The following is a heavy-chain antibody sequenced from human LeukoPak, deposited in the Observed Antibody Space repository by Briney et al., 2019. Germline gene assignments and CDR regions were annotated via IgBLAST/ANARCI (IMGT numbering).Heavy chain of an antibody. CDR3: AGYRLYDILTDSNEFDY. Sequence: PGGSLTLSCAASGFTFSSYSMNWIRQAPGKGLEWVSSISSSSSYIYYADLVKGRFTISRNNAKNSPYLQMNSLRAEDTAVYYCAGYRLYDILTDSNEFDYWGQGTLVTVSS. CDR1: GFTFSSYS. V-gene: IGHV3-21*01. CDR2: ISSSSSYI. J-gene: IGHJ4*02. D-gene: IGHD3-9*01.